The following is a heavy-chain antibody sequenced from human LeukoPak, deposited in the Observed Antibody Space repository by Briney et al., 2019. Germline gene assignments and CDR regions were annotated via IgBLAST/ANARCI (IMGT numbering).Heavy chain of an antibody. CDR2: FSSGSTFI. J-gene: IGHJ4*02. CDR1: GFTFRTYS. Sequence: GGSLRLSCAASGFTFRTYSMNWVRQAPGKGLEWVSSFSSGSTFIYYADSVKGRFTISKDNAKNSLYLQMNSLRAEDTAVYYCARGERGVYDILTGYYIDRQYYFDYWGQGTLVTVSS. D-gene: IGHD3-9*01. V-gene: IGHV3-21*01. CDR3: ARGERGVYDILTGYYIDRQYYFDY.